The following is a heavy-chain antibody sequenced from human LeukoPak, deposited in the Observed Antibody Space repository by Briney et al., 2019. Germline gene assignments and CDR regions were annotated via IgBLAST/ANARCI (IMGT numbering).Heavy chain of an antibody. J-gene: IGHJ3*02. CDR2: IYYSGST. CDR1: GGSISSSSYY. V-gene: IGHV4-39*07. CDR3: AREIGYGGNTQAFDI. Sequence: SETLSLTCTVSGGSISSSSYYWGWLRQPPGKGLEWIGSIYYSGSTYYNPSLKSRVTISVDTSKNQFSLKLSSVTAADTAVYYCAREIGYGGNTQAFDIWGQGTMVTVSS. D-gene: IGHD4-23*01.